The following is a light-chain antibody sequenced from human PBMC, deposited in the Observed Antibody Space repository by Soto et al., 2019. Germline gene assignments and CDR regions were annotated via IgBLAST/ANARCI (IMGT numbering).Light chain of an antibody. J-gene: IGKJ4*01. CDR2: DTS. V-gene: IGKV3-11*01. CDR3: QQRFSWPPT. Sequence: EIGLTQSPATLSLSSGERATLSCRASQSVSRYLAWYQQKPGQAPRLLIHDTSTRATGVPDTFSGSGSGTEFTLTISSLEPEDFAMYYCQQRFSWPPTFGGGTHVEIK. CDR1: QSVSRY.